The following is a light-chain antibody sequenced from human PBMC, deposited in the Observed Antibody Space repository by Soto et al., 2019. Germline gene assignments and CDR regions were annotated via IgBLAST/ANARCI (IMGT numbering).Light chain of an antibody. CDR3: QQSYSTPRT. Sequence: DIQMTQSPSSLSASVGDRVTITCRASQSIRSYLNWYQQKPGKAPKLLIYAASSLQSGVPSRFSGSGSGTDFTLTISSQQREDFATYYCQQSYSTPRTFGQGTKLEIK. CDR2: AAS. J-gene: IGKJ2*01. V-gene: IGKV1-39*01. CDR1: QSIRSY.